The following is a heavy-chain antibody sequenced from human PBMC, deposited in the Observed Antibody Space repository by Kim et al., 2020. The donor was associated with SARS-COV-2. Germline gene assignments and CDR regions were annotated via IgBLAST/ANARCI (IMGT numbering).Heavy chain of an antibody. CDR2: IKSKTDGGTP. CDR3: VTHHGFKNGVDF. J-gene: IGHJ4*02. CDR1: GFTFSDAW. Sequence: GGSLRLSCAASGFTFSDAWMTWVRQPPGKGLEWVGLIKSKTDGGTPDYAAPVKGRLTISRDDSKKTQYLEMNSLKTEDTAVYYCVTHHGFKNGVDFWGQG. D-gene: IGHD2-8*01. V-gene: IGHV3-15*01.